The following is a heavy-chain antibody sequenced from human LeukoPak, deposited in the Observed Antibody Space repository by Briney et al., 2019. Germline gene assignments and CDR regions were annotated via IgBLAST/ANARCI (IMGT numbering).Heavy chain of an antibody. CDR3: AKEKLPYYYDSSGYLLYDAFDI. Sequence: GRSLRLSCAASGFTFDDYAMHWVRQAPGKGLEWVSVISWNSGSIGYADSVKGRFTISRDNAKNSLYLQMNSLRAEDMALYYCAKEKLPYYYDSSGYLLYDAFDIWGQGTMVTVSS. CDR2: ISWNSGSI. J-gene: IGHJ3*02. V-gene: IGHV3-9*03. D-gene: IGHD3-22*01. CDR1: GFTFDDYA.